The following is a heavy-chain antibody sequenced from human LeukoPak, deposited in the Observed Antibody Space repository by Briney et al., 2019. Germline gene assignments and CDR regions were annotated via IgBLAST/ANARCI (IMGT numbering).Heavy chain of an antibody. V-gene: IGHV5-51*01. D-gene: IGHD3-22*01. Sequence: GEALKISCKGSGYRFTNYWIGWVRQMPGKGLEGMGIIYPSDSDTKYSPAFQGQVTISVDKSITTAYLQWSSLKASDTAVYYCARLADSSLGYWGQGTPVTVSS. J-gene: IGHJ4*02. CDR1: GYRFTNYW. CDR2: IYPSDSDT. CDR3: ARLADSSLGY.